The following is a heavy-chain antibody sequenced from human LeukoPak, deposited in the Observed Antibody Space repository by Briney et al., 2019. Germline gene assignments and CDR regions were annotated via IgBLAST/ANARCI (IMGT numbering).Heavy chain of an antibody. CDR1: GFTFRSYS. V-gene: IGHV3-21*01. CDR3: ARDRVTGLRFLEWLSNDAFDI. Sequence: PGGSLRLSCAASGFTFRSYSMNWVRQAPGKGLERVSSISTSSSYIYYADSVKGRFTVSRDNAKNSLYLQMNSLSAEDTAVYYCARDRVTGLRFLEWLSNDAFDIWGQGTMVTVSS. CDR2: ISTSSSYI. J-gene: IGHJ3*02. D-gene: IGHD3-3*01.